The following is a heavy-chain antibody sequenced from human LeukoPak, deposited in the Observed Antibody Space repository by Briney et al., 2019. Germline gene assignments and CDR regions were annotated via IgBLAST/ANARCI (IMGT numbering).Heavy chain of an antibody. CDR1: GFTFDDYA. J-gene: IGHJ4*02. V-gene: IGHV3-43*02. CDR3: AKDRRHGYNYNYFDY. Sequence: QPGGSLRLSCAASGFTFDDYAMPWVRPAPGKGLEWVSLISGDGGSTYYADSVKGRFTISRDNSKNSLYLQMNSLRTEDTALYYCAKDRRHGYNYNYFDYWGQGTLVTVSS. CDR2: ISGDGGST. D-gene: IGHD5-24*01.